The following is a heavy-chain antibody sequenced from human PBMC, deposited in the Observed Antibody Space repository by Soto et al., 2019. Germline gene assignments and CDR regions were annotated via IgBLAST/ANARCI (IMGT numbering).Heavy chain of an antibody. D-gene: IGHD3-9*01. CDR1: GGTFSSYA. CDR2: IIPILGIA. J-gene: IGHJ6*03. Sequence: VKLARKACGGTFSSYAVSWSRQTPGQGLERMGRIIPILGIANYAQKFQGRVTITADKSTSTAYMELSSLRSEDTAVYYCARDLGLRYFDWLSREDYYYMDVWGKGTTVTVSS. V-gene: IGHV1-69*10. CDR3: ARDLGLRYFDWLSREDYYYMDV.